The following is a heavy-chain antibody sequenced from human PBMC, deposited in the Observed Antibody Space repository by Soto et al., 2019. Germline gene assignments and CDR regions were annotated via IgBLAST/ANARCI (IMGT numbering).Heavy chain of an antibody. CDR2: IQSGGTT. J-gene: IGHJ3*02. Sequence: GGSLRLSCAASGFTVSSKYMTWVRQAPGKGLEWVSLIQSGGTTYYADSVKGRFTISRDNSKNTLYLQMNSLRAEDTAVYYCAKEYCSSTSCYVAAFDIWGQGTMVTV. D-gene: IGHD2-2*01. V-gene: IGHV3-53*01. CDR3: AKEYCSSTSCYVAAFDI. CDR1: GFTVSSKY.